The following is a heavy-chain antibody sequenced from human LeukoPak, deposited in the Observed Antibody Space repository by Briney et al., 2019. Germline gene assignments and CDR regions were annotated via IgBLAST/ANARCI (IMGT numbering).Heavy chain of an antibody. Sequence: GGSLRLSCAASGFTVSSNYMSWVRQAPGKGLEWVSVIYSGGSTYYADSVKGRFTISRDNSKNTLYLQMNSLRAEDTAVYYCARESYCGGDCRDPTLPDDAFDIWGQGTMVTVSS. CDR3: ARESYCGGDCRDPTLPDDAFDI. D-gene: IGHD2-21*02. CDR1: GFTVSSNY. CDR2: IYSGGST. J-gene: IGHJ3*02. V-gene: IGHV3-53*01.